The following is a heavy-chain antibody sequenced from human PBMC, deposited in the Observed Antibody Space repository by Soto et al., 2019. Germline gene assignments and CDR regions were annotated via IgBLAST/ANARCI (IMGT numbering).Heavy chain of an antibody. CDR1: GGSISSYY. J-gene: IGHJ4*02. D-gene: IGHD3-22*01. CDR2: IYYSGST. Sequence: SETLSLTCTVSGGSISSYYWSWIRQPPGKGLEWIGYIYYSGSTNYNPSLKSRVTISVDTSKNQFSLKLSSVTAADTAVYYCARGPRRYYDSSGYFDYWGQGTLVTVSS. CDR3: ARGPRRYYDSSGYFDY. V-gene: IGHV4-59*01.